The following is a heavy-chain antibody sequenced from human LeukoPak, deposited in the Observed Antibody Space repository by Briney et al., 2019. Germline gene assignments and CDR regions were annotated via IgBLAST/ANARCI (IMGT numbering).Heavy chain of an antibody. D-gene: IGHD3-3*01. J-gene: IGHJ4*02. V-gene: IGHV4-30-4*08. CDR1: GGSISSGDYY. CDR2: IYYSGST. CDR3: ARVAFWSGYY. Sequence: SESLSLTCTVSGGSISSGDYYWSWIRQPPGKGLEWIGYIYYSGSTYCNPSLKSRVTISVDTSKNQFSLKLSSVAAADTAVYYCARVAFWSGYYWGQGTLVTVSS.